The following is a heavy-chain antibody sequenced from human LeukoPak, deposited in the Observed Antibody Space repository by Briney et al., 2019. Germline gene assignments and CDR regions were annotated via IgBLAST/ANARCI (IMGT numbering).Heavy chain of an antibody. D-gene: IGHD3-9*01. V-gene: IGHV3-15*01. CDR3: TTERGVEDHYDILTGYWDGFAVDY. Sequence: GGSLRLSCAASGFTFSNAWMSWVRQAPGKGLEWVGRIKSKTDGGTTDYSAPVKGRFTISRDDSKNTLYLQMNSLKTEDTAVYYCTTERGVEDHYDILTGYWDGFAVDYWGQGTLVTVSS. CDR1: GFTFSNAW. CDR2: IKSKTDGGTT. J-gene: IGHJ4*02.